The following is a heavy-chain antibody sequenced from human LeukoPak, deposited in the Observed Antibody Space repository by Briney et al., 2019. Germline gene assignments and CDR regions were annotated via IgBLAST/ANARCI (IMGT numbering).Heavy chain of an antibody. V-gene: IGHV4-59*12. CDR3: ARGHIAARRNWFDP. CDR2: IYYSGST. J-gene: IGHJ5*02. D-gene: IGHD6-6*01. CDR1: GGSISSYY. Sequence: MASETLSLTCAVSGGSISSYYWSWIRQPPGKGLEWIGFIYYSGSTNYNPSLESRVTISVDTSKNQFSLKLSSVTAADTAVYYCARGHIAARRNWFDPWGQGTLVTVSS.